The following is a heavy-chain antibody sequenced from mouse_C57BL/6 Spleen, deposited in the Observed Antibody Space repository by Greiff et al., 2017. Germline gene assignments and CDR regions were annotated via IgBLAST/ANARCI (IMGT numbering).Heavy chain of an antibody. Sequence: VQLQQSGAELVMPGASVKLSCKASGYTFTSYWMHWVKQRPGQGLEWIGVIDPSASYTNSNQKFKGKSTLTVDKSSSPAYMQLSSLTSEDSAVYYGARWCYGSSAFAYWGQGTLVTVSA. CDR1: GYTFTSYW. J-gene: IGHJ3*01. V-gene: IGHV1-69*01. D-gene: IGHD1-1*01. CDR2: IDPSASYT. CDR3: ARWCYGSSAFAY.